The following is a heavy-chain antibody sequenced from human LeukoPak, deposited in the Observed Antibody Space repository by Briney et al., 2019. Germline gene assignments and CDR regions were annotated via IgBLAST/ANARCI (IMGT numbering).Heavy chain of an antibody. V-gene: IGHV4-59*08. CDR3: ARRNLHPTLQPRRDAFDI. D-gene: IGHD1-1*01. CDR1: GGAISRYY. Sequence: SETLSLTCTVSGGAISRYYWSWIRQPPGKGLEWIGYIYYSGSTNYNPSLKGRVTISVDTSKNQFSLKLSSVTAADTAVYYCARRNLHPTLQPRRDAFDIWGQGTMVTVSS. J-gene: IGHJ3*02. CDR2: IYYSGST.